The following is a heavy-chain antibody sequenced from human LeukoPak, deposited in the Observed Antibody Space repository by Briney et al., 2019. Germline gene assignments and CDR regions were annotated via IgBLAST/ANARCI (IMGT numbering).Heavy chain of an antibody. V-gene: IGHV3-21*01. CDR2: ISSSSSYK. Sequence: GGSLRLSCAASGFTFSTYSMNWVRQAPGKGLEWVSSISSSSSYKYYADSVKGRFAISRDNAKNSLYLQMNSLKPEDTAVYYCTRDSPNEVMLWWSIDYWGQGTLVTVSS. J-gene: IGHJ4*02. CDR1: GFTFSTYS. CDR3: TRDSPNEVMLWWSIDY. D-gene: IGHD2-21*01.